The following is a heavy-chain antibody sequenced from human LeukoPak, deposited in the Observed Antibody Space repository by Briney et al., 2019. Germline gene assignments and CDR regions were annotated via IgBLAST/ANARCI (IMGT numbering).Heavy chain of an antibody. D-gene: IGHD3-3*01. Sequence: GGSLRLSCAASGFTFSSYVMTWVRQAPRKGLEWVSAISGSGGSTYYADSVKGRFTISRDNSKNTLYLQKNSLRAEDTAVYYCAKRPYYDFWSGYYTPLDHWGQGTLVTVSS. CDR2: ISGSGGST. J-gene: IGHJ4*02. CDR1: GFTFSSYV. V-gene: IGHV3-23*01. CDR3: AKRPYYDFWSGYYTPLDH.